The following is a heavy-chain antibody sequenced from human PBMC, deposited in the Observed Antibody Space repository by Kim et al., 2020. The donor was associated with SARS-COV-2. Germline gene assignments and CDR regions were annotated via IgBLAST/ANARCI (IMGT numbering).Heavy chain of an antibody. J-gene: IGHJ5*01. CDR3: ARRVRYAFDP. D-gene: IGHD1-1*01. Sequence: SETLSLTCTVSGACISGPTSYWAWIRQPPGKGLEWIGTIYHDGSTYDNPSLKSRVTISVDTSKNQFSLRLRSVTAADTAVYFRARRVRYAFDPWGQGTRVTVSS. CDR1: GACISGPTSY. V-gene: IGHV4-39*01. CDR2: IYHDGST.